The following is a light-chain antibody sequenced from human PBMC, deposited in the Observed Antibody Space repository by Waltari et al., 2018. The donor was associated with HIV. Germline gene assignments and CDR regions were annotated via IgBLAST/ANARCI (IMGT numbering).Light chain of an antibody. CDR1: SSNIGSTD. CDR3: AAWDDSLSGWV. Sequence: QSVLPPPPSASGTPGPRVTISCSGSSSNIGSTDVNWYQQLPGTAPKLLIYRNNQRPSGVPDRFSGSKSGTSASLAISGLRSEDEADYYCAAWDDSLSGWVFGGGTKLTVL. J-gene: IGLJ3*02. V-gene: IGLV1-47*01. CDR2: RNN.